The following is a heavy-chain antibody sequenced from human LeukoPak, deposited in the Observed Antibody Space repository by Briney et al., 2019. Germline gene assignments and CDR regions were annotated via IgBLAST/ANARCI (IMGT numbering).Heavy chain of an antibody. V-gene: IGHV3-21*01. CDR1: GFTFSSYS. CDR3: ARERGTATDH. Sequence: GGSLRLSCAASGFTFSSYSMNWVRQAPGKGLEWVSSISSSSSYIYYADSVKGRFTISRDNAENSLYLQMNSLRAEDTAVYYCARERGTATDHWGQGTLVTVSS. J-gene: IGHJ4*02. CDR2: ISSSSSYI. D-gene: IGHD3-16*01.